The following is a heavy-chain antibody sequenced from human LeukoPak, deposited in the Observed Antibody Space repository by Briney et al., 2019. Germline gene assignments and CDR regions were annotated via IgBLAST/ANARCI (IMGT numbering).Heavy chain of an antibody. Sequence: GRSLRLSCAASGFTSSSYAMHWVRQAPGKGLEWVAVISYDGSNKYYADSVKGRFTISRDNSKNTLYLQMNSLRAEDTAVYYCARPLLIAAAGTRFPDYWGQGTLVTVSS. D-gene: IGHD6-13*01. J-gene: IGHJ4*02. CDR2: ISYDGSNK. CDR3: ARPLLIAAAGTRFPDY. V-gene: IGHV3-30*04. CDR1: GFTSSSYA.